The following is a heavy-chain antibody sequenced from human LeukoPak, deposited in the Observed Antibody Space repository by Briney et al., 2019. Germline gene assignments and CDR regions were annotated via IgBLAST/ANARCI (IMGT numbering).Heavy chain of an antibody. D-gene: IGHD4-17*01. CDR1: GYTFIDYY. CDR3: AKNMGYGDYWYFDL. J-gene: IGHJ2*01. Sequence: ASVKVSCKASGYTFIDYYIHWVRQAPGEGLEWMGWINPNSGGTNYAQKFQGSVTMTGDTSISTAYMELTRLNSDDTAVYYCAKNMGYGDYWYFDLWGRGTLVTVSS. V-gene: IGHV1-2*02. CDR2: INPNSGGT.